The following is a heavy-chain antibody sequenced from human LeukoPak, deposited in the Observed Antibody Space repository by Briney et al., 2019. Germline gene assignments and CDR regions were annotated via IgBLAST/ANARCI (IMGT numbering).Heavy chain of an antibody. J-gene: IGHJ4*02. CDR3: ARDGGYCSSTSCYPIPFDY. Sequence: PVGSLRLSCAASGFTFSSYSMNWVRQAPGKGLEWVSYISSSSSTIYYADSVKGRFTISRDNAKNSLYLQMNSLRAEDTAVYYCARDGGYCSSTSCYPIPFDYWGQGTLVTVSS. CDR1: GFTFSSYS. V-gene: IGHV3-48*01. D-gene: IGHD2-2*01. CDR2: ISSSSSTI.